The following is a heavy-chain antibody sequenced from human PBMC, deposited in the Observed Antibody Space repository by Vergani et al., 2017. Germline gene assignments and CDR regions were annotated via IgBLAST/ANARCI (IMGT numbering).Heavy chain of an antibody. D-gene: IGHD2-2*01. V-gene: IGHV3-21*01. Sequence: EVQLVESGGGLVKPGGSLRLSCAASGFTFSSYSMNWVRQAPGKGLEWVSSISSSSSYIYYADSVKGRFTISRDNAKNSLYLQMNSLRAEDTAVYYCAVVGADCSSTSCYGRGEDYYYYMDVWGKGTTVTVSS. CDR1: GFTFSSYS. J-gene: IGHJ6*03. CDR3: AVVGADCSSTSCYGRGEDYYYYMDV. CDR2: ISSSSSYI.